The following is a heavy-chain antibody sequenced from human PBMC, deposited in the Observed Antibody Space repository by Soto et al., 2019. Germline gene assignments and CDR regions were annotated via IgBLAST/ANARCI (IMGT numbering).Heavy chain of an antibody. V-gene: IGHV3-23*01. CDR3: ARPKGSCSGGSCYYLDC. CDR1: GFTFTSYA. Sequence: GGSLRLSCAASGFTFTSYAMSWVRQAPGKGLEWVSAIGGSGVSTYYADSVKGRFTISRDNSKNTLYLQMNSLRGEDTAVYYFARPKGSCSGGSCYYLDCWGQGALVTVSS. D-gene: IGHD2-15*01. J-gene: IGHJ4*02. CDR2: IGGSGVST.